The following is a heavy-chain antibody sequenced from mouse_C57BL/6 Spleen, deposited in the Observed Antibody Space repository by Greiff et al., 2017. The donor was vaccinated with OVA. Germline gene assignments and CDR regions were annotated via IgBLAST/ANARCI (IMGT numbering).Heavy chain of an antibody. J-gene: IGHJ2*01. CDR1: GYTFTSYW. CDR2: IDPSDSYT. Sequence: VQLQQPGAELVKPGASVKLSCKASGYTFTSYWMQWVKQRPGQGLEWIGEIDPSDSYTNYNQKFKGKATLTVDTSSSTAYMQLSSLTSEDSAVYYCARRDYYDYPFDYWGQGTTLTVSS. CDR3: ARRDYYDYPFDY. D-gene: IGHD2-4*01. V-gene: IGHV1-50*01.